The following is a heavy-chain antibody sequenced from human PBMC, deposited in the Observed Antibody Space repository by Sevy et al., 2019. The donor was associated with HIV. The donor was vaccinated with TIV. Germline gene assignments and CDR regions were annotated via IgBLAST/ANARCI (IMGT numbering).Heavy chain of an antibody. Sequence: GGSLRLSCAASGFTFSSYGMHWVRQAPGKGLEWVANIKQDESEKYYVASVKGRFTISRDNAKNSVYLQMNSLRPEDTAIYYCAWGNSGSFDYWGQGTLVTVSS. CDR3: AWGNSGSFDY. CDR1: GFTFSSYG. V-gene: IGHV3-7*04. CDR2: IKQDESEK. D-gene: IGHD3-22*01. J-gene: IGHJ4*02.